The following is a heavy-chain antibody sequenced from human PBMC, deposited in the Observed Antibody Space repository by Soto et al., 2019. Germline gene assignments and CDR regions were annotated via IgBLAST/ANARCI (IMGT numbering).Heavy chain of an antibody. D-gene: IGHD5-12*01. V-gene: IGHV1-69*11. Sequence: QVQLVQSGAEVKKPGSSVKVSCKASGDTVSSYGISWVRQAPGQGLEWMGGIIPILNTANYAQKFQGRVTITADESTMTVYMEMSSLRSEDTAMYYCARAGYNPRGYYYGMDVWGPGTTVTVSS. J-gene: IGHJ6*02. CDR2: IIPILNTA. CDR3: ARAGYNPRGYYYGMDV. CDR1: GDTVSSYG.